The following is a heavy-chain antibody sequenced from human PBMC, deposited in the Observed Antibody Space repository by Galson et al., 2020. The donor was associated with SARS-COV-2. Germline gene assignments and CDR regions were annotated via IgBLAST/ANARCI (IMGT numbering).Heavy chain of an antibody. CDR2: ITPTSDTK. CDR3: ASDGGSGGNYYSGVNV. V-gene: IGHV3-48*03. Sequence: GGSLRLSCAASGFTFGNYEMNWVRQAPGKGLEWLSYITPTSDTKYYADSVKGRFTISRDNAKNSLFLQMNSLRAEDTAVYYCASDGGSGGNYYSGVNVWGPGTTVTVSS. CDR1: GFTFGNYE. J-gene: IGHJ6*02. D-gene: IGHD1-1*01.